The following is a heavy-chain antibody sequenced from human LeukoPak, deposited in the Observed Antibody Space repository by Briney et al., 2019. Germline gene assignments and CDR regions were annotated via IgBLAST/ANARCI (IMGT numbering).Heavy chain of an antibody. J-gene: IGHJ4*02. V-gene: IGHV4-4*02. CDR1: GVSISSSEW. CDR2: IHRAGRT. Sequence: PSGTLSLTCAVSGVSISSSEWWIWVRQPPGQGLEWIGEIHRAGRTRYNPSLKSRVTMSMDYSKNQFSLNVSSVTAADMAIYYCGKTDIYSNPIDYWGPGSLVTVSS. CDR3: GKTDIYSNPIDY. D-gene: IGHD3-9*01.